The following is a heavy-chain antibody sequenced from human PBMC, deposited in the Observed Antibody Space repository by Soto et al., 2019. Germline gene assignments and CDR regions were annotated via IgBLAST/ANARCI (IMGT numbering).Heavy chain of an antibody. CDR1: GGSISSGGYY. D-gene: IGHD3-10*01. Sequence: PSETLSLTCTVSGGSISSGGYYWSWIRQHPGKGLEWIGYIYYSGSTYYNPSLKSRVTISVDTSKNQFSLKLSSVTAADTAVYYCARDRAILGGIDPWGQGTLVTVSS. CDR2: IYYSGST. J-gene: IGHJ5*02. V-gene: IGHV4-31*03. CDR3: ARDRAILGGIDP.